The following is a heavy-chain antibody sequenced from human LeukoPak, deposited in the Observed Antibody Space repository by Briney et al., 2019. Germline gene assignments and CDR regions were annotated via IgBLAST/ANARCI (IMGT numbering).Heavy chain of an antibody. CDR2: ISYDGSNK. D-gene: IGHD3-9*01. Sequence: GRSLRLSCAASGFTFSSYAMHWVRQAPGKGLEWVAVISYDGSNKYYADSVKGRFTISRDNSKNTLYLQMNTLRVEDTAVYYCTRDLMDYYVSTGLHHYYMDVWGQGTTVTVSS. CDR3: TRDLMDYYVSTGLHHYYMDV. V-gene: IGHV3-30-3*01. CDR1: GFTFSSYA. J-gene: IGHJ6*02.